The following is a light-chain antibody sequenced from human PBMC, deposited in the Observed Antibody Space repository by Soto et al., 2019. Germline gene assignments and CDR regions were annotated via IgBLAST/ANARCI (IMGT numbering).Light chain of an antibody. CDR1: SSDVGAFDY. V-gene: IGLV2-8*01. CDR3: CAYAGSYTRYV. Sequence: QSALTQPPSASGSPGQSVTISCTGTSSDVGAFDYVSWYQQHPGKAPKVMIYDVSKRPSGVPDRFSGSKSGNTASLTVSGLQAEDEADYSCCAYAGSYTRYVFGTGTKLTVL. CDR2: DVS. J-gene: IGLJ1*01.